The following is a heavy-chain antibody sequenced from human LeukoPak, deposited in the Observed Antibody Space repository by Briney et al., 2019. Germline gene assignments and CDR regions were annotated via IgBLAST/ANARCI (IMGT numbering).Heavy chain of an antibody. CDR3: ARLASGSYWEATDY. CDR1: GFTFDDYA. CDR2: ISWNGGST. V-gene: IGHV3-20*04. Sequence: PGGSLRLSCAASGFTFDDYAMHWVRQAPGKGLEWVSGISWNGGSTGYADSVKGRFTISRDNAKNSLYLQMNSLRAEDTALYYCARLASGSYWEATDYWGQGTLVTVSS. J-gene: IGHJ4*02. D-gene: IGHD1-26*01.